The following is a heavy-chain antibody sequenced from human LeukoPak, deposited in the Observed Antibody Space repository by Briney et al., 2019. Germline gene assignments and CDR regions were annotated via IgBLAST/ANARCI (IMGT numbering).Heavy chain of an antibody. CDR3: AKDRKVRNPYSSAPLGCVDY. CDR2: ISGSGGST. V-gene: IGHV3-23*01. J-gene: IGHJ4*02. Sequence: PGGSLRLSCAASGFTFSSYAMSWVRQAPGKGLEWVSAISGSGGSTYYADSVKGRFTISRDNSKNTLYLQMNSLRAEDTAVYYCAKDRKVRNPYSSAPLGCVDYWGQGTLVTVSS. D-gene: IGHD6-25*01. CDR1: GFTFSSYA.